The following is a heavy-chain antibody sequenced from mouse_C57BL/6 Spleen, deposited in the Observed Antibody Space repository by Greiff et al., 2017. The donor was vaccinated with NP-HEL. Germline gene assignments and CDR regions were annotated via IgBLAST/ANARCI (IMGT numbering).Heavy chain of an antibody. Sequence: QVQLKQPGAELVKPGASVKMSCKASGYTFTSYWITWVKQRPGQGLEWIGDIYPGSGSTNYNEKFKSKATLTVDTSSSTAYMQLSSLTSEDSAVYYCARTYYSNYEGYYFDYWGQGTTLTVSS. CDR2: IYPGSGST. CDR1: GYTFTSYW. CDR3: ARTYYSNYEGYYFDY. V-gene: IGHV1-55*01. D-gene: IGHD2-5*01. J-gene: IGHJ2*01.